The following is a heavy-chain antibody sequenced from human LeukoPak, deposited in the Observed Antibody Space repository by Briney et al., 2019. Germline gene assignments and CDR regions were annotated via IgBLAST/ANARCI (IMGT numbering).Heavy chain of an antibody. J-gene: IGHJ5*02. D-gene: IGHD3-10*01. V-gene: IGHV3-30-3*01. CDR2: ISYDGSNK. CDR1: GFTFSSYA. CDR3: ARDSPLLWFGELLSGGYNWFDP. Sequence: PGGSLRLSCAASGFTFSSYAMHWVRQAPGKGLEWVAVISYDGSNKYYADSVKGRFTISRDNSKNTLYLQMNSLRAEDTAVYYCARDSPLLWFGELLSGGYNWFDPWGQGTLVTVSS.